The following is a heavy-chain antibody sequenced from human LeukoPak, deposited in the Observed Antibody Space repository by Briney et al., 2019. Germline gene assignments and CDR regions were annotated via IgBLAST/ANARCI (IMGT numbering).Heavy chain of an antibody. CDR3: ARVWTGTAAAGMHYYYYGMDV. D-gene: IGHD6-13*01. CDR2: VNHSGIT. V-gene: IGHV4-34*01. J-gene: IGHJ6*02. CDR1: GGSFRGYV. Sequence: SETLSLTCAVYGGSFRGYVWSWIRQSPGKGLDWIGEVNHSGITNYNPSLKSRVTISLDTSKNQFSLRLSSVTAADTAVYYCARVWTGTAAAGMHYYYYGMDVWGQGTTVTVPS.